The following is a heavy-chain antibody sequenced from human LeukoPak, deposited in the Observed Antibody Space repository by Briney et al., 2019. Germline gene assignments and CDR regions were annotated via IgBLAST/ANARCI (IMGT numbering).Heavy chain of an antibody. CDR2: ISYGGST. J-gene: IGHJ4*02. CDR1: GGSISSSDYY. Sequence: SQTLSLTCTVSGGSISSSDYYWSWIRQPPGTGLEWIGYISYGGSTYYNPSLKSRVTISVDTSKNQFSLKLSSVTAADTAVYYCARDRGVTRLGSWGQGTLVTVSS. D-gene: IGHD2-21*02. V-gene: IGHV4-30-4*01. CDR3: ARDRGVTRLGS.